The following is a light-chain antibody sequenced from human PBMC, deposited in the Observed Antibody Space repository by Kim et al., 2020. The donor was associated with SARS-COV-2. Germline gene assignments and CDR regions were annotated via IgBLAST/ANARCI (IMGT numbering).Light chain of an antibody. V-gene: IGLV2-14*04. CDR3: SSYTSSSTYWV. Sequence: QSITISCTGTSRDVGGYNYVSWYQQHPGKAPKLMIYDVSKRPSGVSNRFSGSKSGNTASLTISGLQAEDEADYYCSSYTSSSTYWVFGGGTKLTVL. CDR1: SRDVGGYNY. CDR2: DVS. J-gene: IGLJ3*02.